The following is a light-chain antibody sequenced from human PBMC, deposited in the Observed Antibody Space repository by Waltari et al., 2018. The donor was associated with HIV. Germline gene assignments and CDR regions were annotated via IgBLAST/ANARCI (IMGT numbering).Light chain of an antibody. CDR3: QQRSNWPPFT. CDR2: DAS. Sequence: EIVLTQSPATLSLSPGERATLSCRASQSVSSYLAWYQQKPGQAHRLLIYDASNRATGIPARFSGSGSGTDFALTSSSLEPEDFAVYYCQQRSNWPPFTFGPGTKVDIK. CDR1: QSVSSY. V-gene: IGKV3-11*01. J-gene: IGKJ3*01.